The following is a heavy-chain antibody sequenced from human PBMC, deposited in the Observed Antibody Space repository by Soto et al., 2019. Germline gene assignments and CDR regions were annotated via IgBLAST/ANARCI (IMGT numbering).Heavy chain of an antibody. CDR1: GYTFTSYY. CDR3: AREWGDYYDSSGYKKPFDY. CDR2: INPSGGST. V-gene: IGHV1-46*01. D-gene: IGHD3-22*01. J-gene: IGHJ4*02. Sequence: ASVKVSCKASGYTFTSYYMHWVRQAPGQGLEWMGIINPSGGSTSYAQKFQGRVTMTRDTSTSTVYMELSSLRSEDTAVYYCAREWGDYYDSSGYKKPFDYWGQGTLVTVAS.